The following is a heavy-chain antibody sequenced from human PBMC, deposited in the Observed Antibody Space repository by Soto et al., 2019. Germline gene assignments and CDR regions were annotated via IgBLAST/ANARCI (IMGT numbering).Heavy chain of an antibody. CDR3: ARGWIVALTHEDYFDY. Sequence: PGGSLRLSCAASGFTFSSYWMSWVRQAPGKGLEWVANIKQDGSEKYYVDSVKGRFTISRDNAKNSLYLQMNSLRAEDTAVYYCARGWIVALTHEDYFDYWGQGTLVTVSS. V-gene: IGHV3-7*01. J-gene: IGHJ4*02. CDR1: GFTFSSYW. D-gene: IGHD5-12*01. CDR2: IKQDGSEK.